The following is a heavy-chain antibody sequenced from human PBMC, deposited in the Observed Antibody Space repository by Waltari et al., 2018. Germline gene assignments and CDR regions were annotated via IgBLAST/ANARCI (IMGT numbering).Heavy chain of an antibody. J-gene: IGHJ4*02. CDR2: IRNRANGGTT. Sequence: DVQLVESGGGLVQPGGSLRVSCAASGFTFSDYYIQWVRQAPGKEPAWLGFIRNRANGGTTEDAASVKDRFTISRDDSKSIASLQMNSLKTEDTAVYYCVRDLGDWNAFDYWGQGVLVTVSS. D-gene: IGHD1-1*01. CDR3: VRDLGDWNAFDY. CDR1: GFTFSDYY. V-gene: IGHV3-49*04.